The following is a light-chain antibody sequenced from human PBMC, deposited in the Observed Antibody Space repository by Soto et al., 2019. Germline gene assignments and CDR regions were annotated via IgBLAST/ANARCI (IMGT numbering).Light chain of an antibody. CDR1: QSVSSSY. V-gene: IGKV3-20*01. J-gene: IGKJ3*01. CDR2: GAS. CDR3: QQYGSSLIT. Sequence: EIVLTQSPGTLSLSPGERATLSCRASQSVSSSYLAWYQQKPGQAPRLLIYGASSRATGIPDRCSGSGSGTDFTLTISRLEPEDFAVYYCQQYGSSLITFGPGTKVVIK.